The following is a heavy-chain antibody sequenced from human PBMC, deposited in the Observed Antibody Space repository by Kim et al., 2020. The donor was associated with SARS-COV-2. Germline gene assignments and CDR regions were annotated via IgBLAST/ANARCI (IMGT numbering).Heavy chain of an antibody. CDR2: SCGSGGNT. CDR1: GFTFSNYA. V-gene: IGHV3-23*01. CDR3: ARGGSSSCYDRTDC. Sequence: GGSLRLSCAASGFTFSNYAMSWVRRAPGKGLEWVSASCGSGGNTYYADSVKGRFTISRDISKNTLYLQMNSLRAEDTAVYYCARGGSSSCYDRTDCWGQGTLVTVSS. D-gene: IGHD2-2*01. J-gene: IGHJ4*02.